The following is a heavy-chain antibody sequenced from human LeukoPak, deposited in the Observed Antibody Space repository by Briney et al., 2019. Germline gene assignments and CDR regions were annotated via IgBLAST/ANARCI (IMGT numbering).Heavy chain of an antibody. CDR1: GYTFTGYY. CDR2: INPNSGGT. J-gene: IGHJ4*02. CDR3: ARGRITMVRGVPREDYFDY. D-gene: IGHD3-10*01. Sequence: ASVKVSCKVSGYTFTGYYMHWVRQAPGQGLEWMGWINPNSGGTNYAQKFQGWVTMTRDTSISTAYMELSRLRSDDTAVYYCARGRITMVRGVPREDYFDYWGQGTLVTVSS. V-gene: IGHV1-2*04.